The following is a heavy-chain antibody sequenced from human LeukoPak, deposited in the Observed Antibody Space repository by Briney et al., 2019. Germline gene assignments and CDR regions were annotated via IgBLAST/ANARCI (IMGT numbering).Heavy chain of an antibody. Sequence: GGSLRLSCAASGFTFSSYAMSWVRQAPGKGLEWVANIKQDGSEKYYVDSVKGRFTISRDNAKNSLYLQMNSLRAEDTAVYYCARDPDQQYGDYWGQGTLVTVSS. CDR3: ARDPDQQYGDY. J-gene: IGHJ4*02. D-gene: IGHD6-13*01. CDR1: GFTFSSYA. V-gene: IGHV3-7*01. CDR2: IKQDGSEK.